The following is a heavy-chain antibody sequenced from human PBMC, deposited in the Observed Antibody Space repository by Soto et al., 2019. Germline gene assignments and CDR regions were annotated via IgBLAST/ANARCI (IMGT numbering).Heavy chain of an antibody. Sequence: ACSLRISCAACGFTLTIYGMHVVRQTPGKGVEYVSAISGNGDRKHYANSVNGRFTISRDNSKNTLYLKMGSLRTVDMAVYYCARDLSGGGLDYWGQGTPVTVSS. CDR2: ISGNGDRK. V-gene: IGHV3-64*01. CDR1: GFTLTIYG. CDR3: ARDLSGGGLDY. D-gene: IGHD3-10*01. J-gene: IGHJ4*02.